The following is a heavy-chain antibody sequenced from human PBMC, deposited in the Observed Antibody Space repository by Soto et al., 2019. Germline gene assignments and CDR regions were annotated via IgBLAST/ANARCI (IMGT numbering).Heavy chain of an antibody. CDR3: AKGGRQWLATSELNY. D-gene: IGHD6-19*01. Sequence: VQLVESGGGVVQPGRSLRLSCAASGFTFSDYVMHWVRQAPGKGLEWVAVVYHDGRNIQYADSVKGRFTISRDSSKNTVSLEMTSLRAEDTDVAYFAKGGRQWLATSELNYWGQGALVTVSS. J-gene: IGHJ4*02. V-gene: IGHV3-30*18. CDR2: VYHDGRNI. CDR1: GFTFSDYV.